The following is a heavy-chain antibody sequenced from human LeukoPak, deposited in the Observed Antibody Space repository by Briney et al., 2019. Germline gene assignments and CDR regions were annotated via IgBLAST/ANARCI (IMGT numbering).Heavy chain of an antibody. V-gene: IGHV4-59*08. J-gene: IGHJ4*02. Sequence: PSETLCLTCTVSGVSISSYYWSWIRQPPGKGLEWVGYIYIIGPTNYNPSLSSGVTISVDPSESHFSLKLTSMSAADTAVYYCARQRLGSDLRAFDYWGQGSLYTVSS. CDR2: IYIIGPT. CDR3: ARQRLGSDLRAFDY. CDR1: GVSISSYY. D-gene: IGHD3-16*01.